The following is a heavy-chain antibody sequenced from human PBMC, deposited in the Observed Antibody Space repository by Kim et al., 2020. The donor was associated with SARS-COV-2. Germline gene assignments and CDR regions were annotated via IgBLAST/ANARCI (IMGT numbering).Heavy chain of an antibody. V-gene: IGHV1-69*13. CDR3: AAYGSGSYLASNWFDP. J-gene: IGHJ5*02. CDR2: IIPIFGTA. D-gene: IGHD3-10*01. CDR1: GGTFSSYA. Sequence: SVKVSCKASGGTFSSYAISWVRQAPGQGLEWMGGIIPIFGTANYAQKFQGRVTITADESTSTAYMELSSLRSEDTAVYYCAAYGSGSYLASNWFDPWGQGTLVTVSS.